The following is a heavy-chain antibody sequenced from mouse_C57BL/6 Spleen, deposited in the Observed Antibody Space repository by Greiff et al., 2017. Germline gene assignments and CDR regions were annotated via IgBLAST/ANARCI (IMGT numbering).Heavy chain of an antibody. V-gene: IGHV1-42*01. J-gene: IGHJ4*01. CDR2: INPSTGGT. Sequence: VQLQQSGPELVKPGASVKISCKASGYSFTGYYMNWVKQSPEKSLEWIGEINPSTGGTTYNQKFKAKATLTVDKSSSTAYMQLKSLTSEDSAVYYCARSSVYYGNSYAMDDWGQGTSVTVSS. CDR1: GYSFTGYY. CDR3: ARSSVYYGNSYAMDD. D-gene: IGHD2-1*01.